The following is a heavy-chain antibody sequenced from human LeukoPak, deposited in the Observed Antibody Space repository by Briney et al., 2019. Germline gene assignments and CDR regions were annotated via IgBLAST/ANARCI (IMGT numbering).Heavy chain of an antibody. V-gene: IGHV4-34*01. CDR2: INHSGST. CDR1: GGSFNGYY. J-gene: IGHJ4*02. CDR3: ARGRTYYDFWSGYDY. D-gene: IGHD3-3*01. Sequence: SETLSLTCAVYGGSFNGYYWSWIRQPPGKGLEWIGEINHSGSTNYNPSLKSRVTISVDTSKNQSSLKLSSVTAADTAVYYCARGRTYYDFWSGYDYWGQGTLVTVSS.